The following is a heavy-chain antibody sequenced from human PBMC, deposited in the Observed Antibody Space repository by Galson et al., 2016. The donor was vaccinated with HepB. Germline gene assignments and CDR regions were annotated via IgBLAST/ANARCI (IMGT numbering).Heavy chain of an antibody. CDR2: IDWDDDK. Sequence: PALVKPTQTLTLTCTFSGFSLSTTGVRVGWIRQSPGKALEWLARIDWDDDKFYSASLTTRLTISKDTSKNQVVLTMTNMDPVDTATYYCHYYDTSGYQGVVDYWGQGTLSPPPQ. V-gene: IGHV2-70*04. J-gene: IGHJ4*02. D-gene: IGHD3-22*01. CDR3: HYYDTSGYQGVVDY. CDR1: GFSLSTTGVR.